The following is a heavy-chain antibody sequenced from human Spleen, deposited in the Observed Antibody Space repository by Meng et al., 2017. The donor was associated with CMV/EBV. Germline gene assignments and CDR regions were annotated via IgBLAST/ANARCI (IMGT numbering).Heavy chain of an antibody. V-gene: IGHV3-48*04. J-gene: IGHJ4*02. Sequence: GGSLRLSCAASGFTFSSYSMNWVRQAPGKGLEWVSYISSRSSTIYYADSVKGRFTISRDNAKNSLYLQMNSLRAEDTAVYYCAFYSSSSSHYWGQGTLVTVSS. D-gene: IGHD6-6*01. CDR1: GFTFSSYS. CDR2: ISSRSSTI. CDR3: AFYSSSSSHY.